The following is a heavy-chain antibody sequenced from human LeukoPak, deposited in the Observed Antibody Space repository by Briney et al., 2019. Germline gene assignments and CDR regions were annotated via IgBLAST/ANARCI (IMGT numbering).Heavy chain of an antibody. CDR1: GFTFSSYA. CDR3: ARDGHYDILTGYFQD. J-gene: IGHJ1*01. D-gene: IGHD3-9*01. Sequence: GGSLRLSCAASGFTFSSYAMSWVRQAPGKGLEWVSAISGSGGSTYYADSVKGRFTISRDNSTNTLYLQMNSLRAEDTAVYYCARDGHYDILTGYFQDWGQGTLVTVSS. V-gene: IGHV3-23*01. CDR2: ISGSGGST.